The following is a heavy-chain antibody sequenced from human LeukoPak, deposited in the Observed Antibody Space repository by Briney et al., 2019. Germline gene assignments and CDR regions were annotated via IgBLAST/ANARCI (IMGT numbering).Heavy chain of an antibody. CDR2: TYYRSKWYN. Sequence: SQTLSLTCAISGDSVSSNSAAWNWIRQSPSRSLEWLGRTYYRSKWYNDYAVSVKSRITINPDTSKNQFSLQLNSVTPEDTAVYYCARDGMVYCGSDCYSLRFDPWGQGILVTVSS. J-gene: IGHJ5*02. CDR1: GDSVSSNSAA. V-gene: IGHV6-1*01. D-gene: IGHD2-21*02. CDR3: ARDGMVYCGSDCYSLRFDP.